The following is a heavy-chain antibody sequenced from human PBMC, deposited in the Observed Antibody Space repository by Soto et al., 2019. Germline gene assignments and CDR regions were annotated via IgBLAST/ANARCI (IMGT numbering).Heavy chain of an antibody. Sequence: LRLSCTASGFTFDDYAMHWVRQAPGKGLEWVAGIDWNSGGITYGDSVKGRFTVSRDNTENSLYLQMNTLRSEDTALYYCVKGRGPYGLVYGLDVWGRGTTVTVSS. CDR1: GFTFDDYA. CDR3: VKGRGPYGLVYGLDV. V-gene: IGHV3-9*01. J-gene: IGHJ6*02. D-gene: IGHD1-20*01. CDR2: IDWNSGGI.